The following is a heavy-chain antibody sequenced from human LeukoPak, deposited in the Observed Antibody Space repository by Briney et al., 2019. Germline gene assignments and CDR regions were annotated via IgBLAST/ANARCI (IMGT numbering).Heavy chain of an antibody. CDR1: GFTFSSYA. CDR2: ISGSGGST. Sequence: TGGSLRLSCAASGFTFSSYAMSWVRQAPGKGLEWVSAISGSGGSTYYADSVKGRFTISRDNSKNTLYLQMNSLRAEDTAVYYCAKGWGYSSSPDAFDIWGQGTMVTVSS. CDR3: AKGWGYSSSPDAFDI. V-gene: IGHV3-23*01. J-gene: IGHJ3*02. D-gene: IGHD6-6*01.